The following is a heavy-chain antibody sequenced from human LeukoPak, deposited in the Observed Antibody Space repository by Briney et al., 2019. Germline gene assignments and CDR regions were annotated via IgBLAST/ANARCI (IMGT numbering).Heavy chain of an antibody. V-gene: IGHV3-7*03. D-gene: IGHD6-13*01. J-gene: IGHJ4*02. CDR3: AKEGARLGTAVSGPFDY. CDR2: IKQDGSEK. CDR1: GFTFSSYW. Sequence: GGSLRLSCAASGFTFSSYWMSWVRQAPGKGLEWVANIKQDGSEKYYVDSVKGRFTISRDNAKNSLYLQMNSLRAEDTALYYCAKEGARLGTAVSGPFDYWGQGTLVTVSS.